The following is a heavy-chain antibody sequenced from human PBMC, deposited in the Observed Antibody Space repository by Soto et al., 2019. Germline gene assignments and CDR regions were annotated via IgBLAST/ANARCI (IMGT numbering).Heavy chain of an antibody. V-gene: IGHV3-49*03. CDR1: GFTFGDYA. D-gene: IGHD4-17*01. CDR3: TRTRRGLLLSFWNDAFDI. CDR2: IRSKAYGGTT. Sequence: GGSLRLSCTASGFTFGDYAMSWFRQAPGKGLEWVGFIRSKAYGGTTEYAASVKGRFTISRDDSKSIAYLQMNSLKTEDTAVYYCTRTRRGLLLSFWNDAFDIWGQGTMVTVSS. J-gene: IGHJ3*02.